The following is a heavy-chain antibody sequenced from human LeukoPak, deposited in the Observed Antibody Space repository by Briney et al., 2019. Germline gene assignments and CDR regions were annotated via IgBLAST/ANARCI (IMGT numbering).Heavy chain of an antibody. D-gene: IGHD3-22*01. V-gene: IGHV4-34*01. CDR1: GGSFSGYY. Sequence: SETLSLTCAVYGGSFSGYYWSWIRQPPGKGLEWIGEINHSGSTNYNPSLKSRVAISVDTSKNQFSLKLSSVTAADTAVYYCATGSYYYDSSAFEYWGQGTLVTVFS. CDR2: INHSGST. CDR3: ATGSYYYDSSAFEY. J-gene: IGHJ1*01.